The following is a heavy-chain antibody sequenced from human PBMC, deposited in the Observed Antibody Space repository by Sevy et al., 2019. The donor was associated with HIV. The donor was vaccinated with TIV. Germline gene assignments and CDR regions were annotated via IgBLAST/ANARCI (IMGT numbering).Heavy chain of an antibody. J-gene: IGHJ1*01. CDR2: ISYDGINK. V-gene: IGHV3-30-3*01. D-gene: IGHD1-1*01. Sequence: GGSLRLSCAASGLTVSSTYMSWVRQAPGKGLEWVATISYDGINKHYADSVKGRFTISRDNFKNSLSLQMNSLRAEDTAVYFCALERLSSDVAEYFQNWGQGTLVTVSS. CDR1: GLTVSSTY. CDR3: ALERLSSDVAEYFQN.